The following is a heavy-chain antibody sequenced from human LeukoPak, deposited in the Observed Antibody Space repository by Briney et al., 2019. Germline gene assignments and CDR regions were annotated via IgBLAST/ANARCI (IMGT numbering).Heavy chain of an antibody. V-gene: IGHV3-23*01. J-gene: IGHJ4*02. Sequence: GGSLRLSCAASGFTFSGSAMSWVRQAPGKGLEWVSAISTSGGSTYYADSVKGRFTISRDNSKNTLYLQMNSLRAEDTAVYYCARGDGDYALWNYWGQGTLVTISS. D-gene: IGHD4-17*01. CDR3: ARGDGDYALWNY. CDR2: ISTSGGST. CDR1: GFTFSGSA.